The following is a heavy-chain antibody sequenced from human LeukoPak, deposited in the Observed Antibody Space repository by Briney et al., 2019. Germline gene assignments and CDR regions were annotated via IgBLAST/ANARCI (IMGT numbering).Heavy chain of an antibody. CDR2: IKTDGSGGSTT. D-gene: IGHD6-13*01. V-gene: IGHV3-74*01. CDR1: GFTFSSSW. Sequence: GGSLRLSCAASGFTFSSSWILWVRQAPGKGLVWVSRIKTDGSGGSTTSYAGFVKGRFTISRDNAKNSLFLQMNSLRAEDTAVYYCAKERAGAGEYWGQGTLVTVSA. CDR3: AKERAGAGEY. J-gene: IGHJ4*02.